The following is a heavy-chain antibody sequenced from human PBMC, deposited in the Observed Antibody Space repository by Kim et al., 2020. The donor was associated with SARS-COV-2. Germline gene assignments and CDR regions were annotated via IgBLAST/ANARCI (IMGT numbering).Heavy chain of an antibody. CDR1: GGSISSYY. CDR2: IYYSGST. D-gene: IGHD3-10*01. CDR3: ARSVWFGELHGYYYYYYYMDV. J-gene: IGHJ6*03. Sequence: SETLSLTCTVSGGSISSYYWSWIRQPPGKGLEWIGYIYYSGSTNYNPSLKSRVTISVDTSKNQFSLKLSSVTAADTAVYYCARSVWFGELHGYYYYYYYMDVWGKGTTVTVSS. V-gene: IGHV4-59*01.